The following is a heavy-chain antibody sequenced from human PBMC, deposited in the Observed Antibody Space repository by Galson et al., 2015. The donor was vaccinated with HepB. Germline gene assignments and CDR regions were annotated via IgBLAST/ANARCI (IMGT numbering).Heavy chain of an antibody. CDR1: GDSVSSNSAA. J-gene: IGHJ5*02. V-gene: IGHV6-1*01. D-gene: IGHD2-15*01. CDR2: TCYRSKWYD. Sequence: CAISGDSVSSNSAAWNRIRQSPSRGLEWLGRTCYRSKWYDDYAVSVKSRITINPDTSKNQFSLQLSSVTPEDTAVYYCARVSGGGDSCYSLSGRGCWFDPWGQGTLVTVSS. CDR3: ARVSGGGDSCYSLSGRGCWFDP.